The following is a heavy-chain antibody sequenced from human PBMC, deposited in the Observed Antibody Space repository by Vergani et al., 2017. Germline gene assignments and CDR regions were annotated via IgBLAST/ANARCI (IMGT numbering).Heavy chain of an antibody. CDR3: ARLRANYYDSSGYSDY. CDR2: IYYSGST. J-gene: IGHJ4*02. Sequence: QLQLQESGPGLVKPSETLSLTCTVSGGSISSSSYYWGWIRQPPGKGLEWIGSIYYSGSTYYNPSLKSRVTISVDTSKNQFSLKLSSVTAADTVVYYCARLRANYYDSSGYSDYWGQGTLVTVSS. CDR1: GGSISSSSYY. D-gene: IGHD3-22*01. V-gene: IGHV4-39*01.